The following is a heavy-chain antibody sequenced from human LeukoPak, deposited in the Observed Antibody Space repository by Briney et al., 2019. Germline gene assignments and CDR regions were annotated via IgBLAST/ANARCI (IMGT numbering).Heavy chain of an antibody. CDR3: ARYYDLSGGAY. CDR1: GYSISSGFH. Sequence: SETLSLTCTVSGYSISSGFHWAWIRQPPGRGLEWIGSISHSGSTHFNPSLKSRLIIPLDTSKNQFSLKLTSVTATDTAVYYCARYYDLSGGAYWGQGTLVTVSS. J-gene: IGHJ4*02. CDR2: ISHSGST. D-gene: IGHD3-22*01. V-gene: IGHV4-38-2*02.